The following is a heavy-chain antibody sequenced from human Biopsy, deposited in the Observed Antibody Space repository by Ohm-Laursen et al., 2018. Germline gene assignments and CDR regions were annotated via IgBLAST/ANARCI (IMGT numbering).Heavy chain of an antibody. D-gene: IGHD2/OR15-2a*01. CDR3: ARATNSTGWPYYYFYGMDV. CDR1: GGFISSVY. CDR2: IYYSGST. Sequence: TLSLTCTVSGGFISSVYWSWVRQTPGKGLEGVGYIYYSGSTNYNPPLKSRVTISVETSKYQFSLRLNSVTAADTAVYYCARATNSTGWPYYYFYGMDVWGQGTTVTVSS. V-gene: IGHV4-59*01. J-gene: IGHJ6*02.